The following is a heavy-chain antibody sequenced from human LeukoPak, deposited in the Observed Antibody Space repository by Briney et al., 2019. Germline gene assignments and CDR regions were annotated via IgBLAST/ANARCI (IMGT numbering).Heavy chain of an antibody. CDR3: ASEKGSAAPLDY. Sequence: SGTLSLTCAVSGGSISSSNWWSWVRQPPGKRLEWIGEIYHSGSTNYNPSLRSRVTISVDKSKNQFSLKLSSVTAADTAVYYCASEKGSAAPLDYWGQGTLVTVSS. CDR1: GGSISSSNW. J-gene: IGHJ4*02. D-gene: IGHD3-10*01. CDR2: IYHSGST. V-gene: IGHV4-4*02.